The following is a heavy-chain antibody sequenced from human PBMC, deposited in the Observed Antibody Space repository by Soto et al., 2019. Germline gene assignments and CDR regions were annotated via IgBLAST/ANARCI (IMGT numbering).Heavy chain of an antibody. J-gene: IGHJ4*02. CDR3: ARSTYYYDSSGTPAY. D-gene: IGHD3-22*01. CDR2: ISSSSSTI. CDR1: GFTFSTYS. V-gene: IGHV3-48*01. Sequence: GGSLRLSCAASGFTFSTYSMNWVRQAPGKGLEWVSYISSSSSTIFYTDSVKGRFTVSRDNAKNSLYLQMNSLRAEDTAVYYCARSTYYYDSSGTPAYWGQGTLVTVSS.